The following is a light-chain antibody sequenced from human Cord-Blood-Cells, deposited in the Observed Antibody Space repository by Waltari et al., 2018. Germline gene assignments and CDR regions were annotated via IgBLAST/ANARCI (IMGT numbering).Light chain of an antibody. J-gene: IGLJ2*01. CDR3: SSYTSSSVV. CDR1: SSDVGGYNY. Sequence: QSALTQPASVSGSPGQSITISCTGTSSDVGGYNYVSWYQQHPGKAPKLIIYDVGKRPSGVSNRFSGSKSGNTASLTISGLQAEDEADYYCSSYTSSSVVFGGGTKLTVL. V-gene: IGLV2-14*01. CDR2: DVG.